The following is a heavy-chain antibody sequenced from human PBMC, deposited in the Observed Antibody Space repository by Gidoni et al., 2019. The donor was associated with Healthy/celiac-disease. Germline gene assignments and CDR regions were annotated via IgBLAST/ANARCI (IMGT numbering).Heavy chain of an antibody. CDR3: ASAVHVVPGAYSSSWTDY. CDR1: GGSISSSNW. J-gene: IGHJ4*02. Sequence: QVQLQESGPGLVKPSGTLSLTCAVSGGSISSSNWWSWVRQPPGKGLEWIGEIYHSGSTNYNPSLKSRVTISVDKSKNQFSLKLSSVTAADTAVYYCASAVHVVPGAYSSSWTDYWGQGTLVTVSS. V-gene: IGHV4-4*02. D-gene: IGHD6-13*01. CDR2: IYHSGST.